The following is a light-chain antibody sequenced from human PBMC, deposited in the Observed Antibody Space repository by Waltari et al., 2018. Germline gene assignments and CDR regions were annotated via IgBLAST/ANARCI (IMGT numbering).Light chain of an antibody. CDR3: MQALQTPPS. V-gene: IGKV2-28*01. J-gene: IGKJ1*01. CDR2: LGS. Sequence: DIVMTQSPLSLPVTPGEPASISCRSSQSLLHSTGNNYLDWYLQKPGQSPQLLSYLGSNRASGVPDRFSGSGSGTDFTLKISRVEAEDVGVYYCMQALQTPPSFGQGTKVEIK. CDR1: QSLLHSTGNNY.